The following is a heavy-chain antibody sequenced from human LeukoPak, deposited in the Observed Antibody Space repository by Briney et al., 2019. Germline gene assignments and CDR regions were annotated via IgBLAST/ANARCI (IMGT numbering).Heavy chain of an antibody. CDR1: GFTFSSYW. V-gene: IGHV3-7*01. CDR2: IKQDGSEK. J-gene: IGHJ3*02. CDR3: ARDALGAWALDI. D-gene: IGHD3-10*01. Sequence: PGGSLRLSCAASGFTFSSYWMNWVRQAPGKGLEWVANIKQDGSEKYYLDSVKGRFTISRDNAKNSLYLQMNSLRADDTAVYYCARDALGAWALDIWGQGTMVTVSS.